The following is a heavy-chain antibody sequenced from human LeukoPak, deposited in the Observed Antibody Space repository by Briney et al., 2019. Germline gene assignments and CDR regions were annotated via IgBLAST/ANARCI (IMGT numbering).Heavy chain of an antibody. Sequence: GGSLRLSCAASGFTFSSYGMHWVRQAPGKGLEWVAAIWYDGSNKHYADSVKGRFAISRDNSKNTLYLQMSSLRAEDTAVYYCARDQTGTDYAMDVWGQGTTVTVS. D-gene: IGHD1/OR15-1a*01. CDR1: GFTFSSYG. CDR3: ARDQTGTDYAMDV. CDR2: IWYDGSNK. V-gene: IGHV3-33*01. J-gene: IGHJ6*02.